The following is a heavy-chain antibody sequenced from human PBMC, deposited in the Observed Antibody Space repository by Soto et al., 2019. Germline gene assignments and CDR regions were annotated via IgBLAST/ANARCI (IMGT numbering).Heavy chain of an antibody. V-gene: IGHV3-23*01. CDR1: GFTFRSSA. Sequence: EVQRLESGGGLVQPGGSLRLSCAASGFTFRSSAMSWVRQAPGKGLEWVSAISGSGGSTYYADSVKGRFTISRDNTKNTLDLQMTSMRAEGTAVYYCAKEHLRGNSDYFDYWGQGTLVTVSS. CDR3: AKEHLRGNSDYFDY. D-gene: IGHD4-4*01. J-gene: IGHJ4*02. CDR2: ISGSGGST.